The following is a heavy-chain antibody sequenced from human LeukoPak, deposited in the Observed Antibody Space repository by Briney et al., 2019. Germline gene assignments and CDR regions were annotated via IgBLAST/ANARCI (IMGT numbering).Heavy chain of an antibody. CDR3: ARHDCSSTSCYMDY. J-gene: IGHJ4*02. CDR1: VGSISSYY. CDR2: IYYSGST. Sequence: SETPSLTCTVSVGSISSYYWSCVREPPGKGLEWSGYIYYSGSTNYNPSLKSRVTISVDTSKNQFSLKLSSVTAADTAVYYCARHDCSSTSCYMDYWGQGTLVTVSS. D-gene: IGHD2-2*02. V-gene: IGHV4-59*01.